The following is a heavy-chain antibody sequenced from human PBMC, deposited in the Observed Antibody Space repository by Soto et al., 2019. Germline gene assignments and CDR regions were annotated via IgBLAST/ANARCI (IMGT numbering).Heavy chain of an antibody. Sequence: SETLSLTCTVSGGSISSSSYYWGWIRQPPGKGLEWIGSIYYSGSTYYNPSLKSRVTISVDTSKNQFSLKLSSVTAADTAVYYCARGTGGDWFDPWGQGTLVTVSS. CDR3: ARGTGGDWFDP. CDR2: IYYSGST. D-gene: IGHD2-8*02. V-gene: IGHV4-39*01. CDR1: GGSISSSSYY. J-gene: IGHJ5*02.